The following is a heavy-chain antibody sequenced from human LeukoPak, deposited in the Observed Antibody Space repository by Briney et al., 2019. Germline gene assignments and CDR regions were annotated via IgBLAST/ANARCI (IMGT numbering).Heavy chain of an antibody. CDR1: GFTFRSYG. CDR2: ISYDGSNK. Sequence: GGPLTLFCAASGFTFRSYGMHWVRPAPGKGLECVAVISYDGSNKYYADSVKGRFTICRDNSQNTLYLQMNSLRAEDTAVYYCAKGFYGYSSSWYSGNWFDPWGQGTLVTVSS. CDR3: AKGFYGYSSSWYSGNWFDP. D-gene: IGHD6-13*01. V-gene: IGHV3-30*18. J-gene: IGHJ5*02.